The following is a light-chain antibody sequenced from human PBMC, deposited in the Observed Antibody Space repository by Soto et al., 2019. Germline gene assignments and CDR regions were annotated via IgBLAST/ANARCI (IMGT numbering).Light chain of an antibody. CDR1: SSDVGGYNS. CDR2: DVS. V-gene: IGLV2-14*01. Sequence: QSALTQPASVSGSPGQSITISCTGTSSDVGGYNSVSWYQQHPGEAPKLMLYDVSNRPSGASNRFSGSKSGNTASLTISGLQAEDEADYYCSSYTSSSTLVFGGGTQLTVL. J-gene: IGLJ2*01. CDR3: SSYTSSSTLV.